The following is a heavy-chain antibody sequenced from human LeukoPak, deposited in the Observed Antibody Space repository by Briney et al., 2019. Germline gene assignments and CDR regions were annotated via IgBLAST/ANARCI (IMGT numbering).Heavy chain of an antibody. D-gene: IGHD6-13*01. CDR1: GFTFSSYA. V-gene: IGHV3-23*01. J-gene: IGHJ4*02. CDR3: ARGYRALVAAADY. Sequence: GGSLRLSCAASGFTFSSYAMSWVRQAPGKGLEWVSAISGSGGSTYYADSVKGRFTISRDNAKNSLYLQMNSLRAEDTAVYYCARGYRALVAAADYWGQGTLVTVSS. CDR2: ISGSGGST.